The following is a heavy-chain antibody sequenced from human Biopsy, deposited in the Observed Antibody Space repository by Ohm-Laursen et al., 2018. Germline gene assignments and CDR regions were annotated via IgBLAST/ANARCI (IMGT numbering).Heavy chain of an antibody. V-gene: IGHV3-73*01. D-gene: IGHD3-10*01. CDR3: TLEGAGFDN. Sequence: SLRLSCTAFGFTFSASAVHWVRQASGKGLEWVGRIRSKAKSYATAYAASVTGRFTISRDDSKNTTYLQMNSLKTEDTAMYYCTLEGAGFDNWGQGTLVTVSS. J-gene: IGHJ4*02. CDR2: IRSKAKSYAT. CDR1: GFTFSASA.